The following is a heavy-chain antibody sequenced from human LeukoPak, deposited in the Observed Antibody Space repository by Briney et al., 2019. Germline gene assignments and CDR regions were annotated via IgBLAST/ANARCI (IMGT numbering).Heavy chain of an antibody. J-gene: IGHJ4*02. CDR2: IWYDGSNK. Sequence: GRSLRLSCAASGFTSSSYGMHWVRQAPGKGLEWVAVIWYDGSNKYYADSVKGRFTISRDNSKNTLYLQMNSLRAEDTAVYYCAKYTAAAGIDYWGQGTLVTVSS. CDR1: GFTSSSYG. V-gene: IGHV3-33*06. CDR3: AKYTAAAGIDY. D-gene: IGHD6-13*01.